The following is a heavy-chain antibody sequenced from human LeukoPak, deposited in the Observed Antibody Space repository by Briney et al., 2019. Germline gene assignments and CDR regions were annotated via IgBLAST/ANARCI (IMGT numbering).Heavy chain of an antibody. Sequence: PGGSLRLSCAASGFTFSSYWMHWVRQAPGKGLVWVSRINSDVSSTSYADSVKGRFTISRDNAKNTLYLQMNSLRAEDTAVYYCARGGDIVVVPAAILSYWGQGTLVTVSS. V-gene: IGHV3-74*01. D-gene: IGHD2-2*02. J-gene: IGHJ4*02. CDR3: ARGGDIVVVPAAILSY. CDR1: GFTFSSYW. CDR2: INSDVSST.